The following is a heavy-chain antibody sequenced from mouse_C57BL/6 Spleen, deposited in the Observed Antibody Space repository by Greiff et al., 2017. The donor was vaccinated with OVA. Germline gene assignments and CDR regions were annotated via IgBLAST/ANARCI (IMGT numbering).Heavy chain of an antibody. V-gene: IGHV1-52*01. CDR2: IAPSDSET. D-gene: IGHD2-4*01. Sequence: VQLQQPGAELVRPGSSVKLSCKASGYTFTSYWMHWVKQRPIQGLEWIGNIAPSDSETQYNPKFKDKGILNVDNSYSTVYMQLSRLTSEDSAGYYCAKRDYDWGPGFSYWGQGTLVTVSA. CDR1: GYTFTSYW. CDR3: AKRDYDWGPGFSY. J-gene: IGHJ3*01.